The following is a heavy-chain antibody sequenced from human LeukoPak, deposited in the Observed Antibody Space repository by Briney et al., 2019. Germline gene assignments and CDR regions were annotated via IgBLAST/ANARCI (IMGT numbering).Heavy chain of an antibody. CDR3: TTGPSYSGSYYGDY. D-gene: IGHD1-26*01. CDR2: IKSETDGGTT. CDR1: GFTFSNAW. Sequence: GGSLRLSCAASGFTFSNAWMSWVRQAPGKGLEWVGRIKSETDGGTTDYAAPVKGRFTISRDDSKNTLYLQMNSLKTEDTAVSYCTTGPSYSGSYYGDYWGQGTLVTVSS. V-gene: IGHV3-15*01. J-gene: IGHJ4*02.